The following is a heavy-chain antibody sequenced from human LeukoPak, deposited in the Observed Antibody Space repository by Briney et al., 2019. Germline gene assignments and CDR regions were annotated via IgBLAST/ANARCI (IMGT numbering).Heavy chain of an antibody. J-gene: IGHJ5*02. CDR3: ARRRGGYSYGKYNWFDP. CDR1: GGSFSGYY. D-gene: IGHD5-18*01. V-gene: IGHV4-34*01. CDR2: TNHSGST. Sequence: PSETLSLTCAVYGGSFSGYYWSWIRQPPGKRLEWIGETNHSGSTNYNPSLKSRVTISVDTSKNQFSLKLSSVTAADTAVYYCARRRGGYSYGKYNWFDPWGQGTLVTVSS.